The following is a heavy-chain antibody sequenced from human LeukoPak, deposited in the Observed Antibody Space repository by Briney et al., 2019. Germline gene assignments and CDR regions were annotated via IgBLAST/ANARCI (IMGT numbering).Heavy chain of an antibody. CDR2: IYYSGST. J-gene: IGHJ6*02. CDR3: ARATLFTIFGVVRGYYGMDV. D-gene: IGHD3-3*01. Sequence: SETLSLTCTVSGGSISSYYWSWIRQPPGKGLEWIGSIYYSGSTYYNPSLKSRVTISVDTSKNQFSLKLSSVTAADTAVYYCARATLFTIFGVVRGYYGMDVWGQGTTVTVSS. CDR1: GGSISSYY. V-gene: IGHV4-59*05.